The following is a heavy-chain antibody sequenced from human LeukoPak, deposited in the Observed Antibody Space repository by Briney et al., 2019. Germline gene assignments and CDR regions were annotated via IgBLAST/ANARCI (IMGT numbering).Heavy chain of an antibody. V-gene: IGHV1-69*05. CDR1: GGTFSSYA. J-gene: IGHJ3*02. CDR3: ARYHPPRAFDI. CDR2: IIPIFGTA. Sequence: ASVKVSCKASGGTFSSYAISWVRQAPGQGLEWMGGIIPIFGTANYAQKFQGGVTITTDESTSTAYMELSSLRSEDTAVYYCARYHPPRAFDIWGQGTMVTVSS.